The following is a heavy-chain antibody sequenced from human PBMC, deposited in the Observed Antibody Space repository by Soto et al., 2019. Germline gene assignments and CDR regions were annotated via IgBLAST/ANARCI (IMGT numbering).Heavy chain of an antibody. Sequence: QVQLVESGGGVVQPGRSLRLSCAASGFTFSSYAMHWVRQAPGKGLEWVAVISYDGSNKYYADSVKGRFTISRDNSKNTLYLQMNSLRAEDTAVYYCARDARYVMWRYFDWFSLGWFDPWGQGTLVTVSS. CDR2: ISYDGSNK. J-gene: IGHJ5*02. V-gene: IGHV3-30-3*01. D-gene: IGHD3-9*01. CDR3: ARDARYVMWRYFDWFSLGWFDP. CDR1: GFTFSSYA.